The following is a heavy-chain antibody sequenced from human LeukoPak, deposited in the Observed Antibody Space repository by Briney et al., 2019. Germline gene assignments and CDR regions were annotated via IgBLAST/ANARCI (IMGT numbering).Heavy chain of an antibody. J-gene: IGHJ4*02. Sequence: SQTLSLTCAISGDSVSSNSAAWNWIRQSPSRGLEWLGRTYYRSKWYNDYAVSVKSRITINPDTSKNQFSLQLNSVTPEDTAVYYCAKDGDSSSWYGQPHFDYWGQGTLVTVSS. CDR1: GDSVSSNSAA. V-gene: IGHV6-1*01. D-gene: IGHD6-13*01. CDR3: AKDGDSSSWYGQPHFDY. CDR2: TYYRSKWYN.